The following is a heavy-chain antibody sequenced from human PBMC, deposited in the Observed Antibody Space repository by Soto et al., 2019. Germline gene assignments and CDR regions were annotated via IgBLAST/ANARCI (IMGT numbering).Heavy chain of an antibody. J-gene: IGHJ6*02. CDR1: GYSFRSYG. V-gene: IGHV1-18*01. Sequence: QVQLVQSGAEVKQPGASVKVSCKASGYSFRSYGISWVRQAPGQGLEWLAWISGYNGNTKYAQKLQGRVTMTKDASTSTAYMELTSLRSDDTAVYYCARGSIFGADESPKYYYGLDVCGLATTVTVSS. CDR2: ISGYNGNT. CDR3: ARGSIFGADESPKYYYGLDV. D-gene: IGHD3-10*01.